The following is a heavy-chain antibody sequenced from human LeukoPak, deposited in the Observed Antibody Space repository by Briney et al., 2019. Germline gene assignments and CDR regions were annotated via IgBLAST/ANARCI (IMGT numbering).Heavy chain of an antibody. Sequence: PGGSLRLSCAASGFTFSDYYMTWIRQAPGKGLEWVSYISSSGSTIYYADSVKGRFTISRDNAKNSLYLQMNSLRAEDTAVYYCARALCGGDCYWAKYFDYWGQGTLVTVSS. V-gene: IGHV3-11*04. J-gene: IGHJ4*02. CDR2: ISSSGSTI. CDR1: GFTFSDYY. CDR3: ARALCGGDCYWAKYFDY. D-gene: IGHD2-21*02.